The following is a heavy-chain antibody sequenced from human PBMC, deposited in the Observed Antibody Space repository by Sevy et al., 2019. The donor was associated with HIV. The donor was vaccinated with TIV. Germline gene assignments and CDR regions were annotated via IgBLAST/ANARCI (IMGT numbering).Heavy chain of an antibody. CDR1: GFTFSSYW. J-gene: IGHJ3*01. CDR2: IKQDGSEK. Sequence: GGSLRLSCAASGFTFSSYWMSWVRQAPGKGLEWVANIKQDGSEKYYVDSVKGRFTISRDNAKNSLYLQMNSLRAEDTAVYYCARLSPLGDDAFDLLGQGTMVTVSS. V-gene: IGHV3-7*01. D-gene: IGHD3-3*01. CDR3: ARLSPLGDDAFDL.